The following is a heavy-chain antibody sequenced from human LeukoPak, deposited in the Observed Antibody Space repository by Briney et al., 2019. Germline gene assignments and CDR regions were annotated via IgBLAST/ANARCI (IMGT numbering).Heavy chain of an antibody. CDR2: IYSGGST. Sequence: GGSLRLSCAASGFTFSSYAMSWVRQAPGKGLEWVSVIYSGGSTYYADSVKGRFIISRDNSKNTLYLQMNSLRAEDTAVYYCARRAVYWGQGTLVTVSS. V-gene: IGHV3-53*01. CDR1: GFTFSSYA. J-gene: IGHJ4*02. D-gene: IGHD6-25*01. CDR3: ARRAVY.